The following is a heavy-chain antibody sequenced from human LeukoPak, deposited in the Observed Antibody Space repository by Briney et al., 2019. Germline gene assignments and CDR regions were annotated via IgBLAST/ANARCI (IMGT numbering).Heavy chain of an antibody. Sequence: GGSLRLSCAASGFTFSSYSMNWVRQAPGKGLEWVSSISSSSSYIYYADSVKGRFTISRDNAKNSLYLQMNSLRAEDTAVYYCARDPDNYYDILTGSYGMDVWGQGTTVTVSS. D-gene: IGHD3-9*01. CDR3: ARDPDNYYDILTGSYGMDV. CDR2: ISSSSSYI. CDR1: GFTFSSYS. V-gene: IGHV3-21*01. J-gene: IGHJ6*02.